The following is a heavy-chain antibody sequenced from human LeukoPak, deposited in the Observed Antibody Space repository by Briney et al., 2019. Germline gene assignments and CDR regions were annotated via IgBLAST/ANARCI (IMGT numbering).Heavy chain of an antibody. CDR3: ARAVGVYYGSGSSLLAFDP. V-gene: IGHV5-51*01. CDR1: GYSFTSYW. Sequence: GESLKISCKGSGYSFTSYWIGWVRQMPGKGLEWMGTIYPGDSDTRYSPSFQGQVTISADKSISTAYLQWSSLKASDTAMYYCARAVGVYYGSGSSLLAFDPWGQGTLVTVSS. D-gene: IGHD3-10*01. J-gene: IGHJ5*02. CDR2: IYPGDSDT.